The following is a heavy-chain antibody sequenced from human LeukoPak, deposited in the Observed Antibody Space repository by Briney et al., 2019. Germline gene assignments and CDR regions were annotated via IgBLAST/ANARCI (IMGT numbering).Heavy chain of an antibody. CDR2: IRNDGDVI. J-gene: IGHJ6*02. D-gene: IGHD6-6*01. CDR1: GFTFTSFG. CDR3: AKGGDSSSANYYYYYGMDV. V-gene: IGHV3-30*02. Sequence: SGGSLRLSCAASGFTFTSFGMHWVRQAPGKGLEWVAFIRNDGDVIYYTDSVKGRFTISRDNSKNTVYLQLNSLRAEDTAVYYCAKGGDSSSANYYYYYGMDVWGQGTTVTVSS.